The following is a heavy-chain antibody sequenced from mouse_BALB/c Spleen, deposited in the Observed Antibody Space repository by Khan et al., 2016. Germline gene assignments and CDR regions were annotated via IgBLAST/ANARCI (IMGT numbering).Heavy chain of an antibody. J-gene: IGHJ3*01. D-gene: IGHD2-4*01. CDR1: GFNIKDTY. V-gene: IGHV14-3*02. CDR3: ARGIYDYGFAY. CDR2: IDPANDDT. Sequence: VRLQQSGAEFVKPGASVKLSCTASGFNIKDTYIHWVKQRPEQGLEWIGRIDPANDDTRYDPKFQGKATITADTSSNTAYLQLSSLTSEDTAVYYCARGIYDYGFAYWGQGTLVTVSA.